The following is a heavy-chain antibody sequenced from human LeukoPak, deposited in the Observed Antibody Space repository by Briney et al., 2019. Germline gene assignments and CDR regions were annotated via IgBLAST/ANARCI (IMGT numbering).Heavy chain of an antibody. V-gene: IGHV4-59*01. J-gene: IGHJ4*02. D-gene: IGHD2-15*01. Sequence: KPSETLSLTCTVSGGSISSYYWTWIRQPPGEGLEWIGYIYYTGSTNYSPSLKSRVTMAVDTSKNQFSLKLYSVTAAGTAVYYCASAPDGVVAAFDYWGQGALVTASS. CDR3: ASAPDGVVAAFDY. CDR1: GGSISSYY. CDR2: IYYTGST.